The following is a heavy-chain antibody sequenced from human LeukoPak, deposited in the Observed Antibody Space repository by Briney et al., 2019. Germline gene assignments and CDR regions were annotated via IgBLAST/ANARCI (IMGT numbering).Heavy chain of an antibody. V-gene: IGHV4-4*07. J-gene: IGHJ4*02. CDR3: ARGGYSYGLDY. CDR1: GGSSNSYY. Sequence: SETLSLTCTVSGGSSNSYYWSWLRQPAGKGLEWIGRIYTSGSTNYHPSLKSRVTMSVDTSKNQFSLKLSSVTAADTAVYYCARGGYSYGLDYWGQGTLVTVSS. D-gene: IGHD5-18*01. CDR2: IYTSGST.